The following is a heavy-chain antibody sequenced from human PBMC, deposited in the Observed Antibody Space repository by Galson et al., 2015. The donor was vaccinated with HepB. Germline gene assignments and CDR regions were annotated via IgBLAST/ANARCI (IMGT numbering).Heavy chain of an antibody. Sequence: SLRLSCAASGFTFSSYGMHWVRQAPGKGLEWVAVISYDGSNKYYADSVKGRFTISRDNSKNTLYLQMNSLRAEDTAVYYCAKDPGDSWWWAYYYMDVWGKGTTVTVSS. CDR1: GFTFSSYG. CDR3: AKDPGDSWWWAYYYMDV. J-gene: IGHJ6*03. CDR2: ISYDGSNK. D-gene: IGHD2-21*01. V-gene: IGHV3-30*18.